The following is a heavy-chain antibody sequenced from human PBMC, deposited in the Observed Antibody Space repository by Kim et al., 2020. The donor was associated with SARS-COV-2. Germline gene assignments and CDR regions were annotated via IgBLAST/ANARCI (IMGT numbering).Heavy chain of an antibody. J-gene: IGHJ4*02. Sequence: GGSLRLSCAASGFTFRTYAIHWVRQAPGKGLEFVGVISNDGSSEHYADSVKGRFTISRDDSKNTVYLQMTSLKTEDTAVYYCVRDGTSGYNDLDYWGQGTLVTVSS. CDR2: ISNDGSSE. D-gene: IGHD5-18*01. V-gene: IGHV3-30-3*01. CDR1: GFTFRTYA. CDR3: VRDGTSGYNDLDY.